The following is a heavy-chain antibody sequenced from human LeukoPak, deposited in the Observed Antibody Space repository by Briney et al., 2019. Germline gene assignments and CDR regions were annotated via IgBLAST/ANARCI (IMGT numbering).Heavy chain of an antibody. CDR2: INPNSGGT. V-gene: IGHV1-2*02. CDR3: AREGDYYDSSGYYYVYFDY. Sequence: ASVKVSCKDSGYTFTGYYMHWVRQAPGQGLEWMGWINPNSGGTNYAQKFQGRVTMTRDTSISTAYMELSRLRSDDTAVYYCAREGDYYDSSGYYYVYFDYWGQGTLVTVSS. J-gene: IGHJ4*02. D-gene: IGHD3-22*01. CDR1: GYTFTGYY.